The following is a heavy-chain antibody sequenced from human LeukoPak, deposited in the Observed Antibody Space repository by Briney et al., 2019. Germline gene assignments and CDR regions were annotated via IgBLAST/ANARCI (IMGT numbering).Heavy chain of an antibody. CDR2: IYYSGST. V-gene: IGHV4-59*01. Sequence: SETLSLTCTVSGGSISSYYWSWIRQPPGKGLEWIGYIYYSGSTNHNPSLKSRVTISVDTSKNQFSLKLSSVTAADTAVYYCARAPWDRSDFWSGHPYYFDYWGQGTLVTVSS. D-gene: IGHD3-3*01. J-gene: IGHJ4*02. CDR1: GGSISSYY. CDR3: ARAPWDRSDFWSGHPYYFDY.